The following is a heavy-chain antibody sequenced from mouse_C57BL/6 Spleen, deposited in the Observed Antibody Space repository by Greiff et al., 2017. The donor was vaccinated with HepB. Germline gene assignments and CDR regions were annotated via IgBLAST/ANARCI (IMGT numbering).Heavy chain of an antibody. J-gene: IGHJ4*01. Sequence: VKLMESGAELVKPGASVKLSCKASGYTFTSYWMQWVKQRPGQGLEWIGEIDPSDSYTNYNQKFKGKATLTVDTSSSTAYMQLSSLTSEDSAVYYCARGTTVVDAMDYWGQGTSVTVSS. V-gene: IGHV1-50*01. D-gene: IGHD1-1*01. CDR3: ARGTTVVDAMDY. CDR2: IDPSDSYT. CDR1: GYTFTSYW.